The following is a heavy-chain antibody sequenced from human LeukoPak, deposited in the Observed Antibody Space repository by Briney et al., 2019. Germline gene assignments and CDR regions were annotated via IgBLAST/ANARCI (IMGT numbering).Heavy chain of an antibody. J-gene: IGHJ4*02. Sequence: GGSLRLSCAASGFTFSDSTMHWVRQASGKGLEWVGRIRSKANNYAAAYAVSVRGRFTISRDDSKNTAYLQMNDLKIEDTAFYYCTRQSPAVAGTDYWGQGILVTVSS. CDR2: IRSKANNYAA. CDR3: TRQSPAVAGTDY. D-gene: IGHD6-19*01. V-gene: IGHV3-73*01. CDR1: GFTFSDST.